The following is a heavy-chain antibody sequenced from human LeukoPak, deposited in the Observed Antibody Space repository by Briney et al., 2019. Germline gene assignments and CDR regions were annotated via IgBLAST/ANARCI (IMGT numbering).Heavy chain of an antibody. CDR1: GFTFSTFV. Sequence: GGSLSLSCAASGFTFSTFVMSWVRQAPGKGPEWVSGISASGGSTYYADSVKGRFTISRDNSKNTLYLQMKSLRAEDTALYYCARPTVPIDYWGQGTLVTVSS. CDR3: ARPTVPIDY. CDR2: ISASGGST. D-gene: IGHD4-17*01. V-gene: IGHV3-23*01. J-gene: IGHJ4*02.